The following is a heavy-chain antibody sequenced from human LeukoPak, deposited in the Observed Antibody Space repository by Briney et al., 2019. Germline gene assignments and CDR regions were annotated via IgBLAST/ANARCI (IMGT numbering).Heavy chain of an antibody. CDR2: ISSSSYI. CDR1: GFTFSSYS. Sequence: GGSLRLSCAASGFTFSSYSMNWVRQAPGKGLEWVSSISSSSYIYYADSVKGRFTISRDNAKNSLYLQMNSLRAEDTAVYYCARCYDFWSGTFYYYMDVWGKGTTVTVSS. J-gene: IGHJ6*03. D-gene: IGHD3-3*01. V-gene: IGHV3-21*01. CDR3: ARCYDFWSGTFYYYMDV.